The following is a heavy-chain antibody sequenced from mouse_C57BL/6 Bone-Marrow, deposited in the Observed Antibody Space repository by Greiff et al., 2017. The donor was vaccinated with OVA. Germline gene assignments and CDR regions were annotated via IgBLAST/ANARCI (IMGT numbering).Heavy chain of an antibody. CDR1: GYAFTNYL. D-gene: IGHD2-3*01. CDR3: ARDGYYRGAY. Sequence: VKLQESGAELVRPGTSVKVSCKASGYAFTNYLIEWVKQRPGQGLEWIGVINPGSGGTNYNEKFKGKATLTADKSSSTAYMQLSSLTSEDSAVYFCARDGYYRGAYRGQGTLVTVSA. CDR2: INPGSGGT. J-gene: IGHJ3*01. V-gene: IGHV1-54*01.